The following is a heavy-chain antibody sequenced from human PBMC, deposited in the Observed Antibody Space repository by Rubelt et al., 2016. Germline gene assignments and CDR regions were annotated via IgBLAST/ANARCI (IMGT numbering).Heavy chain of an antibody. Sequence: QAPGQGLEWMGWISAYNGNTNYAQKLQGRVTITADKSTSTAYMELSSLRSEDTAVYYCARGRYCSSTSCYYGFVGWFDPWGQGTLVTVSS. D-gene: IGHD2-2*01. CDR2: ISAYNGNT. CDR3: ARGRYCSSTSCYYGFVGWFDP. J-gene: IGHJ5*02. V-gene: IGHV1-18*01.